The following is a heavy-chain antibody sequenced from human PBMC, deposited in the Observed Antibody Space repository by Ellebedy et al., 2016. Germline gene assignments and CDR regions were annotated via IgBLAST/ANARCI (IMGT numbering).Heavy chain of an antibody. D-gene: IGHD5-12*01. J-gene: IGHJ6*02. CDR1: GFSFSNYA. Sequence: GESLKISXAASGFSFSNYAMHWVRQAPGKGLEWVAVIRYDGNTKDYVDSVKGRFTISRDSSKTTLYLQMNSLRVEDTALYYCAREGRVATITNGGNYDLPYYYGLDVWGLGTTVTVSS. V-gene: IGHV3-33*01. CDR2: IRYDGNTK. CDR3: AREGRVATITNGGNYDLPYYYGLDV.